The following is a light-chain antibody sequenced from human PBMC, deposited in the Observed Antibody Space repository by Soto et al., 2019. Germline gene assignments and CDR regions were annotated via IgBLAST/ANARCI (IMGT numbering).Light chain of an antibody. CDR2: EVS. J-gene: IGLJ2*01. CDR1: RRDVGASKY. V-gene: IGLV2-14*01. CDR3: SSYTSTITVL. Sequence: QSALTQPASVSGSPGQSITISCTGTRRDVGASKYVSWYQQHPGKAPKLMIYEVSNRPSGVSNRFSGSKSGNTASLTISGLQGGDEADYYCSSYTSTITVLFGGGTKLTVL.